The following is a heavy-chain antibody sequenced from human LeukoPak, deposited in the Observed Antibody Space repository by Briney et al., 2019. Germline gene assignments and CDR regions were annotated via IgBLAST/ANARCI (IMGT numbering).Heavy chain of an antibody. CDR1: GFTVSSNS. V-gene: IGHV3-53*01. D-gene: IGHD4/OR15-4a*01. CDR3: ARRAGAYSHPYDY. Sequence: GGSLRLSCTVSGFTVSSNSMSWVRQAPGKGLEWVSLISSDNTNYSDFVKGRFTISRDNSKNTLYLQMNSLTAEHTAVYYCARRAGAYSHPYDYWGQGTLVTVSS. J-gene: IGHJ4*02. CDR2: ISSDNT.